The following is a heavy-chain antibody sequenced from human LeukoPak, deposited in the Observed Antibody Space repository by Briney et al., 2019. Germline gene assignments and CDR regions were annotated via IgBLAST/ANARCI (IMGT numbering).Heavy chain of an antibody. J-gene: IGHJ3*02. D-gene: IGHD2-2*01. CDR2: INAGNGNT. CDR1: GYTFTSYA. V-gene: IGHV1-3*01. Sequence: GASVKVSCKASGYTFTSYAMHWVRQALGQRLEWMGWINAGNGNTKYSQKFQGRVTITRDTSASTAYMELSSLRSEDTAVYYCARDPFNPDCSSTSCPDAFDIWGQGTMVTVSS. CDR3: ARDPFNPDCSSTSCPDAFDI.